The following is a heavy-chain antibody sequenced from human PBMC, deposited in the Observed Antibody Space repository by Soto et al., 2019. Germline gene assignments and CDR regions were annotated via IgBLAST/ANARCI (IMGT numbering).Heavy chain of an antibody. CDR1: GDSINSSHW. CDR3: AARHFWSRPWTDRRLDY. D-gene: IGHD3-3*02. Sequence: SETLSLTCVVSGDSINSSHWWNWVRQPPEKGLEWIGQISHSGNTSYNPSLTSRVTISVDKSKSHFSLKLTSVTAADTAVYYCAARHFWSRPWTDRRLDYWRQGTLVTVSS. V-gene: IGHV4-4*02. CDR2: ISHSGNT. J-gene: IGHJ4*02.